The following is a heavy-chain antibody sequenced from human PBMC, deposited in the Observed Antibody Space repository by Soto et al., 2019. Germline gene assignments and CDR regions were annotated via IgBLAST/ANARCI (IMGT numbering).Heavy chain of an antibody. CDR3: ARVRPPTSTRPAAVPYYFDY. V-gene: IGHV4-4*02. CDR2: IYHVGST. CDR1: GASVSSSHW. J-gene: IGHJ4*02. Sequence: QVHLQESGPGLVKPSGTLSLTCGVSGASVSSSHWWTWVRQPPGKGLEWIGEIYHVGSTSYNPSLKSRVIMSIDQSRNPFSLKMSSVTAADTAVYYCARVRPPTSTRPAAVPYYFDYWGQGSLVTVSS. D-gene: IGHD2-2*01.